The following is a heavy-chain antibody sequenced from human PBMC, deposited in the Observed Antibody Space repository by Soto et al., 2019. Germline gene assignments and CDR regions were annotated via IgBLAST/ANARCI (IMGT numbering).Heavy chain of an antibody. CDR3: ARDRDTAMATFDY. D-gene: IGHD5-18*01. V-gene: IGHV3-48*02. CDR1: GFTFGSYS. J-gene: IGHJ4*02. CDR2: ISSSSTI. Sequence: GRSLRLCCTASGFTFGSYSMNGVRQAPGKGLEWVSYISSSSTIYYADSVKGRFTISRDNAKNSLYLQMNSLRDEDTAVYYCARDRDTAMATFDYWGQGTLVTVSS.